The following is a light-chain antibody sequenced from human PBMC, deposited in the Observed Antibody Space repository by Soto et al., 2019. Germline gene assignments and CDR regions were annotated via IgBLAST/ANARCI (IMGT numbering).Light chain of an antibody. Sequence: EIVLTQSPATLSLSPGERATLSCRASQSVSSYLAWYQQKPGQAPRLLIYDASNRATGIPARLSGSGSGTDFTLTISSLEPEDFAVYYCQQRSNWRTFGQGNKVEIK. CDR2: DAS. CDR1: QSVSSY. V-gene: IGKV3-11*01. CDR3: QQRSNWRT. J-gene: IGKJ1*01.